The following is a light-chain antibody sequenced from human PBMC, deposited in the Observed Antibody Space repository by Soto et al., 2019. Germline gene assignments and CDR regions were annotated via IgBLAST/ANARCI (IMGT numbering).Light chain of an antibody. CDR1: SSDVGGCNY. V-gene: IGLV2-14*01. Sequence: QSVLTQPASVNGSPGQSITISCHGTSSDVGGCNYVSWYQQHPGKAPKLMIYDVSNRPSGVSYRFSGSKSGNTASLTISGLQAEDEADYYCISYTTSGTYVFGTGTKVTVL. CDR2: DVS. CDR3: ISYTTSGTYV. J-gene: IGLJ1*01.